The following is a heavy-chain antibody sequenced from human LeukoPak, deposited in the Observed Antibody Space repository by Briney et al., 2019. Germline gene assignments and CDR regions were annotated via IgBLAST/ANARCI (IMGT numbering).Heavy chain of an antibody. CDR3: ARQATSTTTELTN. D-gene: IGHD4-17*01. CDR1: GYSFSSGYY. V-gene: IGHV4-38-2*01. Sequence: PSETLSLTCAVSGYSFSSGYYWGWIRHPPGEGLELIGTIYHSGRTYFKPPLKRRLHTSIDTYNNYFSMKRHPVTAAHPAMYLWARQATSTTTELTNWGQGTLVTVSS. CDR2: IYHSGRT. J-gene: IGHJ4*02.